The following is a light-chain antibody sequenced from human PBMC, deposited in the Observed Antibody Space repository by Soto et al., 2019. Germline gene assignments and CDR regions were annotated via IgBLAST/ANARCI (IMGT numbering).Light chain of an antibody. J-gene: IGKJ4*01. Sequence: DIVMTQSTLSLPVTPGEPASISCRSSQILLHSNGYNYLDWYLQRPGQAPKLLIYWASARESGVPDRFSGSGSETDFNFTITSLQAEDVAVYYCQQYYTIPITFGGGTKVDIK. CDR2: WAS. CDR3: QQYYTIPIT. CDR1: QILLHSNGYNY. V-gene: IGKV2-28*01.